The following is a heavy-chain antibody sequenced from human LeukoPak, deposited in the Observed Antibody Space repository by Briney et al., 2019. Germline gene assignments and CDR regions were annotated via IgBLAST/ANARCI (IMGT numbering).Heavy chain of an antibody. J-gene: IGHJ6*02. CDR2: IYTSGGT. V-gene: IGHV4-4*07. D-gene: IGHD2-2*01. Sequence: GSLRLSCAASGFTFSSYWMSWVRQAPGKGLEWIGRIYTSGGTNYNPSLKSRVTMSVDTSKNQFSLKLSSVTAADTAVYYCARESLDIVVVPAAMGYYYYGMDVWGQGTTVTVSS. CDR3: ARESLDIVVVPAAMGYYYYGMDV. CDR1: GFTFSSYW.